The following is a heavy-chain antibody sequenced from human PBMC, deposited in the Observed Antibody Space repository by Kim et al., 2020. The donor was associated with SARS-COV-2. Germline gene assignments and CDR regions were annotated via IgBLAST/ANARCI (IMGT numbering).Heavy chain of an antibody. D-gene: IGHD1-26*01. J-gene: IGHJ4*02. Sequence: GGSLRLSCAASGFTFTSSNMNWVRQAPGKGLEWVSSITRDYYKYYADSMKGRFTVSRDNAKNSLYLQMNSLRAEDTAVYYCVRDRIEVGATIGLESWGQGTLVTVSS. CDR3: VRDRIEVGATIGLES. V-gene: IGHV3-21*01. CDR2: ITRDYYK. CDR1: GFTFTSSN.